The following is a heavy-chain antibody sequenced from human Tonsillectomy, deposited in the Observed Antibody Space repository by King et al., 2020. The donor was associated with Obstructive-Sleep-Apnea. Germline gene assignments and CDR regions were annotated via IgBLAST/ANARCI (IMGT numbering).Heavy chain of an antibody. Sequence: QVQLVESGVGVVQPGRSLRLSCAASGFTFSSYAMHWFRQAPGKGLEWGAVISYDGSNKYYADSVKGRFTISRDNSKNTLYLQMNSLRAEDTAVYYCASLVGDYAFDIWGQGTMVTVSS. CDR3: ASLVGDYAFDI. CDR2: ISYDGSNK. V-gene: IGHV3-30-3*01. J-gene: IGHJ3*02. CDR1: GFTFSSYA. D-gene: IGHD4-17*01.